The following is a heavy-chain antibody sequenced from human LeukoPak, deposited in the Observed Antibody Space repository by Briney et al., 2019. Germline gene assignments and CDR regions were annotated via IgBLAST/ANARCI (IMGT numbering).Heavy chain of an antibody. J-gene: IGHJ6*03. CDR1: GFTFSSYA. CDR3: ARESRGYDILTGKYHRGYYSHYMDV. Sequence: PGGSLRLSCAASGFTFSSYAMSWVRQAPGKGLEWVSAISSSGGSTYYADSVKGRFTISRDNSKNTLYLQMNSLRAEDTAVYYCARESRGYDILTGKYHRGYYSHYMDVWGKGTTVTVSS. V-gene: IGHV3-23*01. CDR2: ISSSGGST. D-gene: IGHD3-9*01.